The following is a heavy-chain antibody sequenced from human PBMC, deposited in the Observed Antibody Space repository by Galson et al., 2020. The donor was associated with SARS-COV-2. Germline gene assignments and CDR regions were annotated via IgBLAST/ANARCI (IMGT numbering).Heavy chain of an antibody. CDR1: GYIFDDFG. CDR3: AREYDPDGNYYYCLDF. J-gene: IGHJ4*02. V-gene: IGHV1-18*04. CDR2: IKTYNGDT. Sequence: ASVKVSCKASGYIFDDFGISWVRQAPGQGLEWMGWIKTYNGDTNYAQKLQGRVTMTTDAPTSTVYMELRSLNFDDTAVYFCAREYDPDGNYYYCLDFGGQGALVIVAS. D-gene: IGHD3-16*01.